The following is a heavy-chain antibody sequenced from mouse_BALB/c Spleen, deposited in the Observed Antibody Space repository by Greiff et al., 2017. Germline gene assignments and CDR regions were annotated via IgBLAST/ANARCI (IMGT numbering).Heavy chain of an antibody. V-gene: IGHV1S81*02. D-gene: IGHD1-1*01. CDR3: TRDYYGSKAWFAY. CDR1: GYTFTSYY. Sequence: QVQLQQSGAELVKPGASVKLSCKASGYTFTSYYMYWVKQRPGQGLEWIGEINPSNGGTNFNEKFKSKATLTVDKSSSTAYMQLSSLTSEDSAVYYCTRDYYGSKAWFAYWGQGTLVTVSA. J-gene: IGHJ3*01. CDR2: INPSNGGT.